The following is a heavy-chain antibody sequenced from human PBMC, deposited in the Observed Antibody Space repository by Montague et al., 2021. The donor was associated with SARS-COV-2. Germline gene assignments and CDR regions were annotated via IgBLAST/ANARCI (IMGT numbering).Heavy chain of an antibody. CDR3: ASLNYYDSSGYYSGGTPDEYFQH. D-gene: IGHD3-22*01. Sequence: SLRLPCAAPGFTFSSYEMNWVRQAPGKGLEWVSYISSSGSTIYYADSVKGRFTISRDNAKNSLYLQMNSLRAEDTAVYYCASLNYYDSSGYYSGGTPDEYFQHWGQGTLVTVSS. CDR1: GFTFSSYE. V-gene: IGHV3-48*03. J-gene: IGHJ1*01. CDR2: ISSSGSTI.